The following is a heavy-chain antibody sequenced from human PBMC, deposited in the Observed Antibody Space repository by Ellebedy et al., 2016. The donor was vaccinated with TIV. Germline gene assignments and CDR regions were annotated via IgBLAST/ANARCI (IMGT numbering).Heavy chain of an antibody. J-gene: IGHJ4*02. D-gene: IGHD2-15*01. CDR1: GFTFSNYW. CDR3: ARAMGAGDGK. CDR2: IKEDGSAI. Sequence: GESLKISXVASGFTFSNYWMHWVRQAPGKGLDWVANIKEDGSAIYYVDSVKGRFTISRDNAKNSLYLQMNSLRTEDTAVYYCARAMGAGDGKWGQGALVTVSS. V-gene: IGHV3-7*01.